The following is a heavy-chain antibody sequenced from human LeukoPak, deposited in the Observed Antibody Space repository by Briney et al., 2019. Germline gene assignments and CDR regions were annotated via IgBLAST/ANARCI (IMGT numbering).Heavy chain of an antibody. Sequence: SETLSLTCAVYGGSFSGYYWSWIRLPPGKGLEWIGEINHRGSTNYNPSLKSRVTISVDTSKNQFSLKLSSVTAADTAVYYCARLGGSPFYYYYYMDVWGKGTTVTISS. CDR1: GGSFSGYY. CDR3: ARLGGSPFYYYYYMDV. J-gene: IGHJ6*03. V-gene: IGHV4-34*01. D-gene: IGHD2-15*01. CDR2: INHRGST.